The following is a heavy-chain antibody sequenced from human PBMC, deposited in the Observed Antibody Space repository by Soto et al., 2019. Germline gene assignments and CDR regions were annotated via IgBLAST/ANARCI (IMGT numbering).Heavy chain of an antibody. J-gene: IGHJ4*02. CDR1: GFTFSSYA. CDR3: ARGRGSSGYYFDY. Sequence: GGSLRLSCAASGFTFSSYAMSWVRQAPGKGLEWVSAISGSGGSTYYADSVKGRFTISRDNAKNSLYLQMNSLRAEDTAVYYFARGRGSSGYYFDYWGQGTLVTV. V-gene: IGHV3-23*01. CDR2: ISGSGGST. D-gene: IGHD5-12*01.